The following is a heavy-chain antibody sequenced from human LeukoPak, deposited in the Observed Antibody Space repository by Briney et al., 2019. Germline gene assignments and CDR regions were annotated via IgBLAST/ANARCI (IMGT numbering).Heavy chain of an antibody. CDR2: ISGSGGST. J-gene: IGHJ4*02. Sequence: GGSLRLSCAPAGFTFSIYAMSWVRHAPGKGLEWVSSISGSGGSTYYADSVKGRFTISRDNSKNTLYLQMSSMRAEDTAVYYCANVVTAKYWGQGTLVTVSS. CDR3: ANVVTAKY. D-gene: IGHD2-21*02. V-gene: IGHV3-23*01. CDR1: GFTFSIYA.